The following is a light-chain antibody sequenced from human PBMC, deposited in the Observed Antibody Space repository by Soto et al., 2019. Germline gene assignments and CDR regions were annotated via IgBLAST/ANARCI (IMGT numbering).Light chain of an antibody. J-gene: IGKJ1*01. CDR1: QSVSSY. CDR2: GAS. Sequence: EIVLTQSPATLSLSPGERATLCLMASQSVSSYLAWYQQKPGQAPRLLIYGASSRATGIPDRFSGSGSGTDFTLTISRLEPEDFAVYYCQQYGSSLWTFGQGTKVDIK. CDR3: QQYGSSLWT. V-gene: IGKV3-20*01.